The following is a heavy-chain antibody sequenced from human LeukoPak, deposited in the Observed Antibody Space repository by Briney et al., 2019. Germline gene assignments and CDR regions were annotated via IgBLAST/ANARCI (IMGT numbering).Heavy chain of an antibody. CDR1: GGSISSSSYY. J-gene: IGHJ4*02. V-gene: IGHV4-39*01. CDR3: ATYSSGWITLDY. Sequence: SETLSLTCTVSGGSISSSSYYWGWIRQPPGKGLEWIGSIYYSGSTYYNPSLKSRVTISVDTSKNQFSLKLRSVTAADTAVYYCATYSSGWITLDYWGQGTLVTVSS. CDR2: IYYSGST. D-gene: IGHD6-19*01.